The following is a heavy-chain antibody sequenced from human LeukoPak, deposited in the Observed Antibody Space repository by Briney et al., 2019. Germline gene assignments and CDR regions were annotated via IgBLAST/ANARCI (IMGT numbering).Heavy chain of an antibody. CDR1: GGSISGDNYY. CDR2: IYTSGST. V-gene: IGHV4-61*02. Sequence: SETLSLTCTVSGGSISGDNYYWSWIRQPAGKGLEWIGRIYTSGSTNYNPSPESRVTISLDTSKNYFSLKLNSVTAADTAVYYCARSDWNYVGQYFQHWGQGTLVTVSS. D-gene: IGHD1-7*01. J-gene: IGHJ1*01. CDR3: ARSDWNYVGQYFQH.